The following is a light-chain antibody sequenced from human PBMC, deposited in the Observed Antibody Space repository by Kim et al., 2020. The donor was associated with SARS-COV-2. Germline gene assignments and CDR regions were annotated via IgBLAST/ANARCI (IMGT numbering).Light chain of an antibody. Sequence: QRVTISCPGSSSNIGAGYDVHWYQQLPGTAPNLLIYGNSNRPSGVPDRFSGSKSGTSASLAITGLQAEDEADYYCQSYDSSLSGSVFGGGTQLTVL. J-gene: IGLJ3*02. CDR2: GNS. CDR3: QSYDSSLSGSV. CDR1: SSNIGAGYD. V-gene: IGLV1-40*01.